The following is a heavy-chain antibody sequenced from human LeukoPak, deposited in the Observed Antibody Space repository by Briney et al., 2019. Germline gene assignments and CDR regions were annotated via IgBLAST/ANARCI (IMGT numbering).Heavy chain of an antibody. CDR3: ARGPSGYHNT. CDR2: INPDGSTT. Sequence: PGGSLRLSCVASGFAFRNYWMYWVRQGPGKGLVWLSRINPDGSTTTYADSVKGRSTISRDNAKNSLYLQMNSLRVEDTAVYYCARGPSGYHNTGGQGTLVTVSS. D-gene: IGHD5-12*01. V-gene: IGHV3-74*01. J-gene: IGHJ4*02. CDR1: GFAFRNYW.